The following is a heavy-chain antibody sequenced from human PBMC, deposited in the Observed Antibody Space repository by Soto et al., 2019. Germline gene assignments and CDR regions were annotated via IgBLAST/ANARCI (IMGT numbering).Heavy chain of an antibody. D-gene: IGHD2-15*01. J-gene: IGHJ4*02. V-gene: IGHV3-30-3*01. CDR3: AVDTLANLDS. CDR1: GLTFSRYA. CDR2: ISYDGSDK. Sequence: QVHLVESGGGVIQPGRSLRLSCAASGLTFSRYAMHWVRQAPDKGLEWVAVISYDGSDKYYADSVKGRFTISRDNSKNTLYLQVNRLREEDPAVYYCAVDTLANLDSWGQGSLVTVSS.